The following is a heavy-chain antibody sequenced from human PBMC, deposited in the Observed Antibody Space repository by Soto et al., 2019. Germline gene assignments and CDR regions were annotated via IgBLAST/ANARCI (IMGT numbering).Heavy chain of an antibody. J-gene: IGHJ6*02. CDR1: GGSISSYY. D-gene: IGHD3-22*01. CDR2: IYYSGST. V-gene: IGHV4-59*01. Sequence: SETLSLTCTVSGGSISSYYWSWIRPPPGKGLEWIGYIYYSGSTNYNPSLKSRVTISVDTSKNQFSLKLSSVTAADTAVYYCAIVGSSGYYYGMDVWGQGTTVTVS. CDR3: AIVGSSGYYYGMDV.